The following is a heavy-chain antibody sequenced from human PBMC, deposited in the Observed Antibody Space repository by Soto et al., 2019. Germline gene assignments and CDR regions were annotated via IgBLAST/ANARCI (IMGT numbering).Heavy chain of an antibody. CDR2: LDPGDGEP. J-gene: IGHJ6*02. D-gene: IGHD1-1*01. V-gene: IGHV1-24*01. Sequence: GASVKVSCKVSGHTLSELTMHWVRQAPGKGLEWLGSLDPGDGEPLYAQKFRGRLAMTAGTSTDTVYMELRGLRTEDTAVYYCATQGYKWNDESYDYYFGMDVWGQGTTVTVSS. CDR1: GHTLSELT. CDR3: ATQGYKWNDESYDYYFGMDV.